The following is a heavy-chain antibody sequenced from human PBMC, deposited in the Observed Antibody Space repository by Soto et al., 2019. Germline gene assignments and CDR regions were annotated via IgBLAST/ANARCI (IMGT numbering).Heavy chain of an antibody. Sequence: PGGSLRLSCTASGFIFTDYALHWVRQAPGKGLEWVSVISYDGSGQYYSDSVKGRFTISRDNAKDSLYLHLNSLRVGDTAVYYCARYGTRGDWWGLGTQVTVSS. CDR2: ISYDGSGQ. CDR1: GFIFTDYA. D-gene: IGHD3-10*01. V-gene: IGHV3-30*14. J-gene: IGHJ5*01. CDR3: ARYGTRGDW.